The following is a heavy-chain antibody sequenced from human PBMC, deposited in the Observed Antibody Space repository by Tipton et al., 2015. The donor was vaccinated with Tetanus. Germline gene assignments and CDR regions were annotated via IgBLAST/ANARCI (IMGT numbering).Heavy chain of an antibody. CDR2: ISAYNGNT. D-gene: IGHD5-18*01. CDR1: GYTFTSYG. J-gene: IGHJ6*02. CDR3: ARGASYGPDYYYGMDV. Sequence: SGAEVKVSCTASGYTFTSYGISWVRQAPGQGLEWMGWISAYNGNTNYAQKLQGRVTMTTDTSTSTAYMEMRSLRSDDTAVYYCARGASYGPDYYYGMDVWGQGTTVTVSS. V-gene: IGHV1-18*01.